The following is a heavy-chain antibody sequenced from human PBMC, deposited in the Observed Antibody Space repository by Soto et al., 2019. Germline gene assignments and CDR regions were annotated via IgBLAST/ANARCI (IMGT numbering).Heavy chain of an antibody. V-gene: IGHV5-51*01. CDR1: GYSFTSYW. D-gene: IGHD6-13*01. Sequence: ESLKISCKGSGYSFTSYWIGWVRQMPGKGLEWMGIVYPGDSDTRYSPSFQGQVTISADKSISTAYLQWSSLKASDTAMYYCARTAAAGKYYYGVDVWGKGTTVTVSS. CDR2: VYPGDSDT. J-gene: IGHJ6*04. CDR3: ARTAAAGKYYYGVDV.